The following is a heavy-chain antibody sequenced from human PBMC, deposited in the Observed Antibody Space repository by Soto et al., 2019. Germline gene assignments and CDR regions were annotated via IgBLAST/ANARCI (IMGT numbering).Heavy chain of an antibody. D-gene: IGHD2-15*01. Sequence: GGSLRLSCAASGFTVSSNYMSWVRQAPGKGLEWVSVIYSGGSTYYADSVKGRFTISRDNSKNTLYLQMNSLRAEDTAVYYCARELGYCSGGSCYSTPLAYWGQGTLVTAS. CDR1: GFTVSSNY. CDR3: ARELGYCSGGSCYSTPLAY. V-gene: IGHV3-66*01. CDR2: IYSGGST. J-gene: IGHJ4*02.